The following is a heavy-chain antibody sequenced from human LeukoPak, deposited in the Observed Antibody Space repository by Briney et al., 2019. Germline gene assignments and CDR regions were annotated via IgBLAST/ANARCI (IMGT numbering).Heavy chain of an antibody. CDR3: AKTAVAGKDGGRRNYFDY. J-gene: IGHJ4*02. Sequence: GRSLRLSCAASGFTLSSYGMHWVRQAPGKGLEGVAVIWYDGSNKYYADSVKGRFTISRDNSKNTLYLQMNSLIAEDTAVYYCAKTAVAGKDGGRRNYFDYWGQGTLVTVSS. CDR1: GFTLSSYG. CDR2: IWYDGSNK. D-gene: IGHD6-19*01. V-gene: IGHV3-33*06.